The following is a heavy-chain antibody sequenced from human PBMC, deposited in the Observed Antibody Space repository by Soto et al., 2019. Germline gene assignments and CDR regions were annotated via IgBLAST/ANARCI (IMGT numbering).Heavy chain of an antibody. CDR2: IWYDGSNK. V-gene: IGHV3-33*01. J-gene: IGHJ4*02. Sequence: GGSLRLSCAASGFTFSSYGMHRVRQAPGKGLEWVAVIWYDGSNKYYADSVKGRFTISRDDSKNTLYLQMNSLRAEDTAVYYCARDRRISNIAARNTIDYWGQGTLVTVSS. D-gene: IGHD6-6*01. CDR3: ARDRRISNIAARNTIDY. CDR1: GFTFSSYG.